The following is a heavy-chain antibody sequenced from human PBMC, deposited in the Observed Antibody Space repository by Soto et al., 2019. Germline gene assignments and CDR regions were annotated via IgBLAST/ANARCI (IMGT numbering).Heavy chain of an antibody. CDR1: GFTFITYP. D-gene: IGHD6-19*01. V-gene: IGHV3-30-3*01. CDR2: ISYDGTNK. Sequence: GGSLRLSCAASGFTFITYPIHWVRQAPGKGLEWVAVISYDGTNKYYADSVKGRFTISRDISKNTMYLQMNSLRLEDTAVYYCAREYSGSGWYGTGDYWRPGTLVTVSS. CDR3: AREYSGSGWYGTGDY. J-gene: IGHJ4*02.